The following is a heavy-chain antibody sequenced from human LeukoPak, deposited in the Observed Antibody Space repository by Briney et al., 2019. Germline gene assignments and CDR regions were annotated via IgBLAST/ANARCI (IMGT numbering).Heavy chain of an antibody. CDR3: ARAYPRGGWYCYFDY. J-gene: IGHJ4*02. Sequence: ASVKVSCKASGYTFTSYGISWVRQAPGQGLEWMGWISAYNGNTNHAQKLQGRVTMTTDTSTSTAYMELRSLRSDDTAVYYCARAYPRGGWYCYFDYWGQGTLVTVSS. CDR1: GYTFTSYG. V-gene: IGHV1-18*01. D-gene: IGHD6-19*01. CDR2: ISAYNGNT.